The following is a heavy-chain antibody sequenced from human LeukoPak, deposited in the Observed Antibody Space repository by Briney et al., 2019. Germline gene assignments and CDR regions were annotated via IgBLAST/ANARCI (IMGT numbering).Heavy chain of an antibody. CDR1: GYTFTSYY. V-gene: IGHV1-46*01. J-gene: IGHJ3*02. CDR3: ARDQILGDYDSSGYYYEAFDI. CDR2: INPSGGST. Sequence: EASVKVSCKASGYTFTSYYMHWVRQAPGQGLEWMGIINPSGGSTSYAQKFQGRVTMTRDMSTSTVYMELSKLRSDDTAVYYCARDQILGDYDSSGYYYEAFDIWGQGTMVTVSS. D-gene: IGHD3-22*01.